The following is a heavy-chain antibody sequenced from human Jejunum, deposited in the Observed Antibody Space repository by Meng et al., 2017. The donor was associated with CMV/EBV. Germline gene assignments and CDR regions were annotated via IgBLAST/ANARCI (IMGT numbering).Heavy chain of an antibody. J-gene: IGHJ5*02. D-gene: IGHD4-23*01. CDR2: IFYRGST. V-gene: IGHV4-59*01. Sequence: SMNSYSWRWRRQTSGKGLEWIGYIFYRGSTDYNPNYNPSLQSRVTMSVDTSKYQFSLRLTSVTAADTAVYYCARGQSGGISNWFDPWGQGILVTVSS. CDR1: SMNSYS. CDR3: ARGQSGGISNWFDP.